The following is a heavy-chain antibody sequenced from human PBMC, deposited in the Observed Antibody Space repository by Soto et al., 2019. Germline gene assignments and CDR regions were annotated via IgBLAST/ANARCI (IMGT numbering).Heavy chain of an antibody. V-gene: IGHV3-15*01. J-gene: IGHJ4*02. CDR2: VKSKTDGGTI. D-gene: IGHD5-12*01. CDR1: GFTFSNAW. CDR3: IGTYSGSSRRFDS. Sequence: EVQLVESGGGLVKPGGSLRLSCAASGFTFSNAWMTWVRQAPGKGLEWVGRVKSKTDGGTIDYAAPVKDRFTISRDNSKNTLYLQLNGLKTEDTAVYYCIGTYSGSSRRFDSGGQETLVTVPS.